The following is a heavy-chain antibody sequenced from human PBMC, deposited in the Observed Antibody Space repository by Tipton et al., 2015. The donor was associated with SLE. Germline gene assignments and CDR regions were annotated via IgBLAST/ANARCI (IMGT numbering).Heavy chain of an antibody. Sequence: TLSLTCVVYGGSFDGHYWTWIRQPPGKGLEWIGEINHRGTTSYNPTLKSRVSMSVDTSNNQSSLRLRSVTAADTAVYYCARESRSIGGFWGGSGIVDYWGQGSLVTVSA. CDR3: ARESRSIGGFWGGSGIVDY. CDR1: GGSFDGHY. CDR2: INHRGTT. D-gene: IGHD3-3*01. V-gene: IGHV4-34*01. J-gene: IGHJ4*02.